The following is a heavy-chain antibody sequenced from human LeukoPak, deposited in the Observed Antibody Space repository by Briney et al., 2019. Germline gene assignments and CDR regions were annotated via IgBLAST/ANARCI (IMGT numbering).Heavy chain of an antibody. Sequence: SETLSLTCTVSGGSISSSNFYWGWIRQPPGKGLEWIGSIYYSGSTYFNPSLKSRVTISVDTSKNQFSLKLSSVTAADTAVYYCARHRYYYDSSGYYCVYYFDYWGQGTLVTVSS. D-gene: IGHD3-22*01. J-gene: IGHJ4*02. V-gene: IGHV4-39*01. CDR3: ARHRYYYDSSGYYCVYYFDY. CDR2: IYYSGST. CDR1: GGSISSSNFY.